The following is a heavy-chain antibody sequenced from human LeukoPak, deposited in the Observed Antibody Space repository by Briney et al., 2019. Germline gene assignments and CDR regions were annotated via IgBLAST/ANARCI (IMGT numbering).Heavy chain of an antibody. D-gene: IGHD3-10*01. CDR2: INHSGST. CDR1: GGSFSGYY. Sequence: PSETLSLTCAVYGGSFSGYYWSWIRQPPGKGLEWIGEINHSGSTNYNPSLKSRVTISVDTSKNQFSLKLSSVTAADTAVYYCARRTSGDYYFDYWGQGTLVTVSS. J-gene: IGHJ4*02. V-gene: IGHV4-34*01. CDR3: ARRTSGDYYFDY.